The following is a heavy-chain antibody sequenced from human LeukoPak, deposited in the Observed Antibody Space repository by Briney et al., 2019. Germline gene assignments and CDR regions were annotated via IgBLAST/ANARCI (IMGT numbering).Heavy chain of an antibody. J-gene: IGHJ4*02. D-gene: IGHD5-18*01. V-gene: IGHV3-23*01. Sequence: GGSLRLSCAASGFTFSSYAMSWVRQAPGKGLEWVSAISGSGGSTYYADSVKGRFTISRDNSKNTLYLQMNSLRAEDTAVYYCAKVMRFSGYSYGLSDYWGQGTLVTVSS. CDR3: AKVMRFSGYSYGLSDY. CDR2: ISGSGGST. CDR1: GFTFSSYA.